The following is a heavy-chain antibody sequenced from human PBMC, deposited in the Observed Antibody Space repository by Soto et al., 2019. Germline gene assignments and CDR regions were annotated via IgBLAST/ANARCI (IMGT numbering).Heavy chain of an antibody. CDR1: GFTFSSYW. CDR2: IKQDGSEK. V-gene: IGHV3-7*03. Sequence: EVQLVESGGGLVQPWGSLRLSCAASGFTFSSYWMSWVRQAPGKGLEWVANIKQDGSEKYYVDSVKGRFTISRDNAKNSLYLQMNSLRAEDTAVYYCARDRDYYDSSGYYLDYWGQGTLVTVSS. J-gene: IGHJ4*02. CDR3: ARDRDYYDSSGYYLDY. D-gene: IGHD3-22*01.